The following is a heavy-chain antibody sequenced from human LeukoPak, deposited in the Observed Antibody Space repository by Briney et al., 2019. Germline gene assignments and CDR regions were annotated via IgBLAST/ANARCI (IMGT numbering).Heavy chain of an antibody. Sequence: SETLSLTCAVSGYPISSGYYWGWIRQPPGKGLEWIGSIYYSGSTYYNPSLKSRVTISVDTSKNQFSLKLSSVTAADTAVYYCARGVVYYDSSGYKGVFDYWGQGTLVTVSS. CDR2: IYYSGST. D-gene: IGHD3-22*01. CDR1: GYPISSGYY. V-gene: IGHV4-38-2*01. CDR3: ARGVVYYDSSGYKGVFDY. J-gene: IGHJ4*02.